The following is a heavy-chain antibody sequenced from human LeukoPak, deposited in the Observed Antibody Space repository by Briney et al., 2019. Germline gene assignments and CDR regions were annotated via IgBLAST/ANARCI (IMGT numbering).Heavy chain of an antibody. J-gene: IGHJ4*02. Sequence: SETLSLTWTVSGGSLSSYYWSWVRQPPGKGLEWIGYIYYSGSTNYNPSLKSRVTISVDTSKNQFSLKLSSVTAADTAVYYCARAYDSSGWYPEVILTFDYWGQGTLVTVSS. D-gene: IGHD3-22*01. CDR3: ARAYDSSGWYPEVILTFDY. CDR2: IYYSGST. V-gene: IGHV4-59*01. CDR1: GGSLSSYY.